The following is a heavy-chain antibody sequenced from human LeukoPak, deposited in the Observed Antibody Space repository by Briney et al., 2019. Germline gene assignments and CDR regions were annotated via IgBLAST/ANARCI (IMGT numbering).Heavy chain of an antibody. D-gene: IGHD5-12*01. V-gene: IGHV1-46*01. CDR2: INPSGGST. CDR3: ARDRATIDY. Sequence: ASVKVSCKASGYTFSTYGISWVRQAPGQGLEWMGIINPSGGSTSYAQKFQGRVTMTRDMSTSTVYMELSSLRSEDTAVYYCARDRATIDYWGQGTLVTVSS. CDR1: GYTFSTYG. J-gene: IGHJ4*02.